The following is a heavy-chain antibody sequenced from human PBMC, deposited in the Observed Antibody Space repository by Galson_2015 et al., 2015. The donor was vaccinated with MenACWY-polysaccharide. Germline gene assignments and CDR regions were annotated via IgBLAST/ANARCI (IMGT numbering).Heavy chain of an antibody. V-gene: IGHV3-33*01. CDR3: AREGSRIVFHAFDI. CDR1: GSRFSNSG. Sequence: SLRLSCAASGSRFSNSGMHWVRQAPGKGLEWVAVIQYDGSNKVYADSVTGRFTISRDNSKNTVFLEMNTLGVEDTAVYYCAREGSRIVFHAFDIWGQGTMVTVSS. D-gene: IGHD2-2*01. J-gene: IGHJ3*02. CDR2: IQYDGSNK.